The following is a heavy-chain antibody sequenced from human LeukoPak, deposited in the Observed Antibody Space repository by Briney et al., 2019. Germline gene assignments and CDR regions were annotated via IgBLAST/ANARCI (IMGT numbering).Heavy chain of an antibody. CDR1: GFTVSNFY. CDR2: IYSGGET. CDR3: TRDPDA. V-gene: IGHV3-66*01. J-gene: IGHJ5*02. Sequence: GGSLRLSCAASGFTVSNFYMSWVRQAPDKGLEWVSVIYSGGETFHANSVKGRFTLSRDTSKNTLYLQMNSLRAEDTAVYYCTRDPDAWGQGTLVTVSS.